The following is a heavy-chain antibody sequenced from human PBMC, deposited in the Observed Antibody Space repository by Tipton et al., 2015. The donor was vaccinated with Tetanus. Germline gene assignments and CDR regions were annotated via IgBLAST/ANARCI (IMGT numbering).Heavy chain of an antibody. CDR3: ARANFDFSKKGPFDS. V-gene: IGHV4-34*01. J-gene: IGHJ4*02. CDR1: GGAFSGHY. Sequence: TLSLTCAVYGGAFSGHYWTWIRQAPGKGLEWIGEIHPSGSTNYNASLRGRVTMSVDLTRKHVFLRMTSVTAADTAVYYCARANFDFSKKGPFDSWGQGVLVVVSA. D-gene: IGHD3-3*01. CDR2: IHPSGST.